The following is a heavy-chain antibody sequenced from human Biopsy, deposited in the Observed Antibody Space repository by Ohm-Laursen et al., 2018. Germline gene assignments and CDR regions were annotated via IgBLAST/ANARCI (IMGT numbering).Heavy chain of an antibody. CDR2: FYSSGSS. Sequence: SETLSLTCIVSGDSISNSYWTWIRQPAGKGLEWIGRFYSSGSSSYNPSLKSRVTMSIDASTNQFFLKLTSVTAADTAVYYCAKARTLDTAIDFDYWGQGTLVTVSS. J-gene: IGHJ4*02. CDR3: AKARTLDTAIDFDY. V-gene: IGHV4-4*07. D-gene: IGHD5-18*01. CDR1: GDSISNSY.